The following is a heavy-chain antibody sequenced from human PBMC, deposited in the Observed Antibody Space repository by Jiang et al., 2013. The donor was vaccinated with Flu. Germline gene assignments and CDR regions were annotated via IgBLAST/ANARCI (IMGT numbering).Heavy chain of an antibody. CDR1: GYTFTSYT. Sequence: EVKKPGASVRVSCRASGYTFTSYTIQLGRARPPDKSLEWMGWINTGNGNTRSSQRFQDRVTFSSDTSASTACLDIRNLRSGDTAVYFCARVVDYQPLTGTHSGLPYWGQGTLVTVSS. D-gene: IGHD3-9*01. V-gene: IGHV1-3*04. CDR3: ARVVDYQPLTGTHSGLPY. CDR2: INTGNGNT. J-gene: IGHJ4*02.